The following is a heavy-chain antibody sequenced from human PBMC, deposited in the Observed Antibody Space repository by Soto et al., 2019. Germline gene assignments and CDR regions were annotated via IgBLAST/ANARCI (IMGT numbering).Heavy chain of an antibody. V-gene: IGHV1-69*06. Sequence: GASVKVSCKASGGTFSSYAISWVRQAPGQGLEWMGGIIPIFGAANYAQKFQGRVTITADKSTSTAYMELSNLRSEDTAVYYCARGTPDSSGPYYFDYWGQGTLVTVSS. CDR1: GGTFSSYA. J-gene: IGHJ4*02. CDR3: ARGTPDSSGPYYFDY. CDR2: IIPIFGAA. D-gene: IGHD3-22*01.